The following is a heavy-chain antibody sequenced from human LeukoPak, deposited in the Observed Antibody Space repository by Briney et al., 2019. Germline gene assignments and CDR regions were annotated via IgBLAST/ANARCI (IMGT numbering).Heavy chain of an antibody. CDR2: ICYDGTKK. Sequence: GGSLRLSCVASGFTFSAYGMQWVRQAPGKGLEWVAFICYDGTKKYYGESVRGRFTISRDNSKNTLYLQMNSLRAEDTAVYYCAKDGSMAWGDWFDPWGQGTLVTVSS. CDR1: GFTFSAYG. V-gene: IGHV3-30*02. J-gene: IGHJ5*02. CDR3: AKDGSMAWGDWFDP. D-gene: IGHD2/OR15-2a*01.